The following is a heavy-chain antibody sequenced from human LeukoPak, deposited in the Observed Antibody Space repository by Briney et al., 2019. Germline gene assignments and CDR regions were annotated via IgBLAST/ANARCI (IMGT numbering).Heavy chain of an antibody. CDR2: ISSSGTTE. D-gene: IGHD1-26*01. V-gene: IGHV3-48*03. CDR1: GFTFSSYE. CDR3: ARGEQLNYFAY. J-gene: IGHJ4*02. Sequence: GGSLRLSCAASGFTFSSYEMSWVRQAPGKGLEWISYISSSGTTEKYADSVRGRYTISRDNAKNSLYLQMYSLRAEDTAVYYCARGEQLNYFAYWGQGILVTVSS.